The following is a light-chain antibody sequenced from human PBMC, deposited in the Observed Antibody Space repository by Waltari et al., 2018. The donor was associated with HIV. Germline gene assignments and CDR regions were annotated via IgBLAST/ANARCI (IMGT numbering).Light chain of an antibody. Sequence: DIQMTQSLFTLPASVGDRAAITCRASQSISALLAWYQQKPGKAPNLLIYKASTLESGAPSRFSGSGSGTEFTLTISSLQPDDFATYYCQQYNTYSRTFGQGTKVEIK. V-gene: IGKV1-5*03. CDR3: QQYNTYSRT. J-gene: IGKJ1*01. CDR1: QSISAL. CDR2: KAS.